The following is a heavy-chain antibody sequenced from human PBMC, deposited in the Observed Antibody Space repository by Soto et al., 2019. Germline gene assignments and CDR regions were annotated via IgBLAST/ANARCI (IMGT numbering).Heavy chain of an antibody. Sequence: GGSLRLSCAASGFTFSSYGMHWVRQAPGKGLEWVAVISYDGSNKYYADSVKGRFTISRDNSKNTLYLQMNSLRAEDTAVYYCAKELFDYGDYEGDYDYWGQGTLVTVSS. D-gene: IGHD4-17*01. CDR2: ISYDGSNK. CDR1: GFTFSSYG. J-gene: IGHJ4*02. CDR3: AKELFDYGDYEGDYDY. V-gene: IGHV3-30*18.